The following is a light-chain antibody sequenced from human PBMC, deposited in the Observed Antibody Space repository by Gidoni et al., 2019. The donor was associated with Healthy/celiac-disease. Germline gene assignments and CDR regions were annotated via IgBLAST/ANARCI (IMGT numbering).Light chain of an antibody. CDR2: GAS. V-gene: IGKV3-20*01. Sequence: VLTQSPGTLSLSPGERATLSCRASQSVSSSYLAWYQQKPGQAPRLRIYGASSRATGIPDRCSGSGSGTDFTLTISRLEPEDFEVYYCQQYGSSPPFTFGPGTKVDIK. CDR3: QQYGSSPPFT. CDR1: QSVSSSY. J-gene: IGKJ3*01.